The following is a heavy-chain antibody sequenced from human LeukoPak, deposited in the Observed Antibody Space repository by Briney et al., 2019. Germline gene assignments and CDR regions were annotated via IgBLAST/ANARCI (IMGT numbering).Heavy chain of an antibody. CDR2: IIPILGIA. J-gene: IGHJ4*02. CDR3: ARTVDTASYYFDY. Sequence: ASVKVSCKASGGTFSSYAISWVRQAPGQGLEWMGRIIPILGIANYAQKFQGRVTITADKSTSTAYMELSSLRSEDTAVYYCARTVDTASYYFDYWGQGTLVTVSS. D-gene: IGHD5-18*01. V-gene: IGHV1-69*04. CDR1: GGTFSSYA.